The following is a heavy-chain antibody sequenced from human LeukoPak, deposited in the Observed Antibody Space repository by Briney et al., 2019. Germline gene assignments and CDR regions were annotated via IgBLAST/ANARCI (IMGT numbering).Heavy chain of an antibody. Sequence: SGPTLVKPTQTLTLTCTFSGFSLSTSGVAVGWLRPPPGKALEWLVFLYWNDDKPYTPSLKSRLTITKDPSKNQVVLTMTNMDPGATPAYYCAHSKTSSTRWFDPWGQGTPVTASS. D-gene: IGHD2-2*01. J-gene: IGHJ5*02. V-gene: IGHV2-5*01. CDR1: GFSLSTSGVA. CDR3: AHSKTSSTRWFDP. CDR2: LYWNDDK.